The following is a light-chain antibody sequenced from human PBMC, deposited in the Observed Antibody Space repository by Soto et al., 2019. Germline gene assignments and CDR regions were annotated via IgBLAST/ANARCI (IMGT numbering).Light chain of an antibody. Sequence: QAVVTQEPSLTVSPGGTVTLTCASSTGAVTSGNYPNWFQQKPGQAPRALIYSTSNKYSWTPARFSGSLLGGKTALTLSGLQPEGEADYYCLLFHDDAWVFGGGTKVTVL. J-gene: IGLJ3*02. CDR1: TGAVTSGNY. V-gene: IGLV7-43*01. CDR2: STS. CDR3: LLFHDDAWV.